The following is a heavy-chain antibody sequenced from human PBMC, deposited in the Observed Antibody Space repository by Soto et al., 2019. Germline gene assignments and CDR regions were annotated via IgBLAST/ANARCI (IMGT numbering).Heavy chain of an antibody. CDR3: ASSLGYCSSIRCYYYYYGMDV. D-gene: IGHD2-2*01. CDR2: INAGNGNT. V-gene: IGHV1-3*01. J-gene: IGHJ6*02. Sequence: ASVYVSCKASGYTFTSYAMHWVRQAPGQRLEWMGWINAGNGNTKYSQKFQGRVTITRDTSTSTAYMELRSLRSEDTAVYYCASSLGYCSSIRCYYYYYGMDVWGQGTTVTVSS. CDR1: GYTFTSYA.